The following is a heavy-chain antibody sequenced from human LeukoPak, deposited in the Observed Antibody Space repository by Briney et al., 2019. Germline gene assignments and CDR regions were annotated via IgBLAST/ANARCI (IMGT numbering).Heavy chain of an antibody. D-gene: IGHD6-13*01. CDR2: IVPILGIA. CDR3: ARGYSSSWSSYDAFDI. Sequence: SVKASCKASGGTLSSYGISWVRQAPGQGLEWMGRIVPILGIANYAQKFQGRVTITADKSTSTAYMELSSLRSEDTAVYYCARGYSSSWSSYDAFDIWGQGTIVTVSS. CDR1: GGTLSSYG. J-gene: IGHJ3*02. V-gene: IGHV1-69*04.